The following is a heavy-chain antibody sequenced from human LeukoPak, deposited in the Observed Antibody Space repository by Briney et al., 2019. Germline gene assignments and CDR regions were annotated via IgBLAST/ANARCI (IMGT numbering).Heavy chain of an antibody. CDR2: IYYSGST. Sequence: SETLSLTCTVSGGSISSYYWSWIRQPPGKGLEWIGYIYYSGSTNYNPSLKSRVTISVDTSKNQFSLKLNSVTAADTAVYYCARGFYIVGNAGVFDLRSQGTMVAVSS. V-gene: IGHV4-59*01. CDR1: GGSISSYY. D-gene: IGHD2-21*01. CDR3: ARGFYIVGNAGVFDL. J-gene: IGHJ3*01.